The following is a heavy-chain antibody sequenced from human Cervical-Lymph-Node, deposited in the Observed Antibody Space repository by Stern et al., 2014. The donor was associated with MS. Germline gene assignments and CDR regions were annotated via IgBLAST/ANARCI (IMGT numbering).Heavy chain of an antibody. Sequence: QLQLQESGPGLVKPSETLSLTCTFSGGSISSSSSFYWGWLRQPPGKGLEWITTIHHSGNTYYNPSRKSRLSVSVYTSKNQVYLSLSSVTAADTAVYYCARSFGLATFDLWGQGTLVAVSS. CDR3: ARSFGLATFDL. CDR1: GGSISSSSSFY. CDR2: IHHSGNT. V-gene: IGHV4-39*01. J-gene: IGHJ4*02. D-gene: IGHD3/OR15-3a*01.